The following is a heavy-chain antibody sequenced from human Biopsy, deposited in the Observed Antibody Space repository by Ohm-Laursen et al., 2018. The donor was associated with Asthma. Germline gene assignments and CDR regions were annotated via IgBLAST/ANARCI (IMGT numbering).Heavy chain of an antibody. CDR1: DYIFPRYS. V-gene: IGHV1-18*01. CDR3: GLGKGGDQHTMVTLYS. J-gene: IGHJ4*02. D-gene: IGHD7-27*01. CDR2: IIVHNGDT. Sequence: ASVKVSCKASDYIFPRYSISWVLQAPGQGLEWMGCIIVHNGDTKYAQEFQGRFSLTTDTSTGTSYMDLRSVRSYDSVVYCCGLGKGGDQHTMVTLYSWDQGTLVTVSS.